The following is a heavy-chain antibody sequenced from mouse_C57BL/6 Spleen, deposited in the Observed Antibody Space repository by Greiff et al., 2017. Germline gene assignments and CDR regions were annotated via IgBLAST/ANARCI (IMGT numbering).Heavy chain of an antibody. CDR3: ARGGLRPYYFDY. CDR2: IYPGDGDT. J-gene: IGHJ2*01. Sequence: LVESGPELVKPGASVKISCKASGYAFSSSWMNWVKQRPGKGLEWIGRIYPGDGDTNYNGKFKGKATLTADKSSSTAYMQLSSLTSEDSAVYFCARGGLRPYYFDYWGQGTTLTVSS. D-gene: IGHD2-2*01. V-gene: IGHV1-82*01. CDR1: GYAFSSSW.